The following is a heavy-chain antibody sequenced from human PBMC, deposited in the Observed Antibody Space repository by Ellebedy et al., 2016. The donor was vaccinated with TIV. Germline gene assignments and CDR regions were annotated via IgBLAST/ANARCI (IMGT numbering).Heavy chain of an antibody. CDR2: INHRGSI. D-gene: IGHD5-24*01. CDR1: DGSFSGYY. CDR3: ARGPRGRDGYNSQAFDI. Sequence: MPSETLSLTCVVYDGSFSGYYWSWIRQPPGKGLEWIGEINHRGSINYDPSLKSRLTIAKDTSKNQFSLKLPSVTAADTAEYYCARGPRGRDGYNSQAFDIWGQGTMVTVSS. J-gene: IGHJ3*02. V-gene: IGHV4-34*01.